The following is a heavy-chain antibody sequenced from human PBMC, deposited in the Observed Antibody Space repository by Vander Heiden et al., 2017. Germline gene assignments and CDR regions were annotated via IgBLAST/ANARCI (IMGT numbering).Heavy chain of an antibody. Sequence: FRFSDCAVHWLRQAPGKGLEWVSTMSSDGNNKHYADSVKGRLTISRDNSKNTLYLQMNTLRGEDTGIFYSAGGGYPYIDFWGQGTMVSVSS. D-gene: IGHD6-25*01. CDR3: AGGGYPYIDF. J-gene: IGHJ4*01. V-gene: IGHV3-30-3*01. CDR1: FRFSDCA. CDR2: MSSDGNNK.